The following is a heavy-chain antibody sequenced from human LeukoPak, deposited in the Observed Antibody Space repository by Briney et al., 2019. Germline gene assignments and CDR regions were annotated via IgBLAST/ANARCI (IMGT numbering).Heavy chain of an antibody. Sequence: GGSLRLSCAASGFTFSSYAMCWVRQAPGKGLEWVALISYDGSNKYYADSVKGRFTISRDNSKNTLYLRMNSLRTEDTALYYCAKDSSHTPDYYGSGSYYGGIDYWGQGTLVTVSS. CDR2: ISYDGSNK. D-gene: IGHD3-10*01. CDR1: GFTFSSYA. J-gene: IGHJ4*02. CDR3: AKDSSHTPDYYGSGSYYGGIDY. V-gene: IGHV3-30*04.